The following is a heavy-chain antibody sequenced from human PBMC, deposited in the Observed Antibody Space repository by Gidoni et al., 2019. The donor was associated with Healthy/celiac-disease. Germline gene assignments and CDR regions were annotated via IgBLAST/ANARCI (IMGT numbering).Heavy chain of an antibody. CDR2: IYYLGST. D-gene: IGHD2-2*01. CDR1: GGSISSGDYY. J-gene: IGHJ4*02. CDR3: ARVVVGLSFRD. V-gene: IGHV4-30-4*01. Sequence: QVQLQVSGPGLVKPSQTLSLTCSVSGGSISSGDYYWSWICQPPGKGLEWIGYIYYLGSTYYNPSLKSRVTISVDASKSQISLKLSSVTAADTAVYYCARVVVGLSFRDWGQGTLVTVSS.